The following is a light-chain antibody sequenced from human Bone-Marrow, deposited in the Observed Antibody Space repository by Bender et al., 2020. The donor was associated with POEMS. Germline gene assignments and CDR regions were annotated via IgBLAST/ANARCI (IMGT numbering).Light chain of an antibody. CDR3: SSYAGSSNLV. CDR1: SSDVGGYNY. CDR2: DVT. Sequence: HSALTQPPSASGSPGQSVIISCTGTSSDVGGYNYVSWYQQHPGNSPKILIYDVTKRPSGVPDRFSGSKSGNTASLTVSGLQAEDEADYYCSSYAGSSNLVFGGGTKLTVL. J-gene: IGLJ3*02. V-gene: IGLV2-8*01.